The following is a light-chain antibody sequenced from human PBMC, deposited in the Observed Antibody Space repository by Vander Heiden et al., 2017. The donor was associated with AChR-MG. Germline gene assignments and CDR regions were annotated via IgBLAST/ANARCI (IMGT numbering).Light chain of an antibody. CDR2: KAS. Sequence: DIQMTQSPSTLSASVGDRVTITCRASQSISNWLAWYQQKPGKAPKLLIYKASSLETGVPSRFSGSGSGTEFTLTISSLQPDDSAAYYCQHENSSPFIFGQGTKLDIK. J-gene: IGKJ2*01. CDR3: QHENSSPFI. CDR1: QSISNW. V-gene: IGKV1-5*03.